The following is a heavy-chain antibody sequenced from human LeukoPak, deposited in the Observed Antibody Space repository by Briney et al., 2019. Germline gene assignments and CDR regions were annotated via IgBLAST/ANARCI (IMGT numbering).Heavy chain of an antibody. CDR3: ARGIGGGQQGTVTTLRNWFDP. D-gene: IGHD4-17*01. J-gene: IGHJ5*02. CDR1: GGSISSSSYY. CDR2: IYYSGST. V-gene: IGHV4-39*01. Sequence: SETLSLTCTVSGGSISSSSYYWGWIRQPPGKGLEWIGSIYYSGSTYYNPSLKSRVTISVDTSKNQFSLKLSSVTAADTAVYYCARGIGGGQQGTVTTLRNWFDPWGQGTLVTVSS.